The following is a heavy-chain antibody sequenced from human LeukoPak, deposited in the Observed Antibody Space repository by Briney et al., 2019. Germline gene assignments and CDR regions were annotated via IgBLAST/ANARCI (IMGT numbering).Heavy chain of an antibody. D-gene: IGHD4-11*01. CDR1: GDSISSSSYY. V-gene: IGHV4-39*01. Sequence: SETLSLTCTVSGDSISSSSYYWGWIRQPPGNGLEWIGTINYSGSTYYNPSLKSRLTISVVTSKNQFSLKVSSVSATDTAVYYCARHVSAAATVYYYYYIDVWGKGTTVTISS. CDR2: INYSGST. J-gene: IGHJ6*03. CDR3: ARHVSAAATVYYYYYIDV.